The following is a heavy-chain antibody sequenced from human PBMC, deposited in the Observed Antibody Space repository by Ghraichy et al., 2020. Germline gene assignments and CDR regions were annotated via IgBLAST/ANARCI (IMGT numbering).Heavy chain of an antibody. Sequence: GGSLRLSCAASGFTFSSYSMNWVRQAPGKGLEWVSYISSSSSTIYYADSVKGRFTISRDNAKNSLYLQMNSLRDEDTAVYYCARGGGSGWYSELYYFDYWGQGTLVTVSS. CDR2: ISSSSSTI. CDR3: ARGGGSGWYSELYYFDY. CDR1: GFTFSSYS. D-gene: IGHD6-19*01. J-gene: IGHJ4*02. V-gene: IGHV3-48*02.